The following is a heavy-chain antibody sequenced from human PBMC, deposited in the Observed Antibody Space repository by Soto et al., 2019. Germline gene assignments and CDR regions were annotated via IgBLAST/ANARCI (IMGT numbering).Heavy chain of an antibody. CDR1: GFTFSSYG. D-gene: IGHD3-22*01. CDR3: ARYYDSSGSSIAFDI. CDR2: IWYDGSNK. V-gene: IGHV3-33*01. J-gene: IGHJ3*02. Sequence: HPGGSLRLSCAASGFTFSSYGMHWVRQAPGKGLEWVAVIWYDGSNKYYADSVKGRFTISRDNSKNTLYLQMNSLRAEDTAVYYCARYYDSSGSSIAFDIWGQGTMVTVSS.